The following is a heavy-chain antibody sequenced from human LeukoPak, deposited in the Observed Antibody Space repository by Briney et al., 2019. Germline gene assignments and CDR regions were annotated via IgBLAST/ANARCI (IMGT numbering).Heavy chain of an antibody. V-gene: IGHV4-30-2*01. CDR2: IYHSGST. J-gene: IGHJ4*02. CDR1: GGSISSGGYY. D-gene: IGHD3-3*01. CDR3: ASRDFWSGSFDY. Sequence: SQTLSLTCTVSGGSISSGGYYWSWIRQPPGKGLEWIGYIYHSGSTYYNPSLKSRVTISVDRSKNQFSLKLSSVTAADTAVYYCASRDFWSGSFDYWGQGTLVTVSS.